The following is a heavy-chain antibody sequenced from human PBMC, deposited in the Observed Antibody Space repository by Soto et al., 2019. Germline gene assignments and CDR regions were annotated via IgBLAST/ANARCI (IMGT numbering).Heavy chain of an antibody. Sequence: SETLSLTCTVSGGSVSSGSYYWSWIRQPPGKGLEWIGYIYYSGSTNYNPSLKSRVTISVDTSKNQFSLKLSSVTAADTAVYYCARETCSTSCYVDYWGQGTLVTVS. CDR1: GGSVSSGSYY. J-gene: IGHJ4*02. D-gene: IGHD2-2*01. CDR2: IYYSGST. V-gene: IGHV4-61*01. CDR3: ARETCSTSCYVDY.